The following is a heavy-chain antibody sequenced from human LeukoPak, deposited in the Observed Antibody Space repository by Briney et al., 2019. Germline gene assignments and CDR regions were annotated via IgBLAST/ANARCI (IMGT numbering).Heavy chain of an antibody. CDR1: GASISSSDW. V-gene: IGHV4-4*02. CDR2: IYHSGST. J-gene: IGHJ4*02. CDR3: ARGDIVATISFDY. D-gene: IGHD5-12*01. Sequence: SETLSLTCAVSGASISSSDWWSWVRQPPGKGLEWIGEIYHSGSTNYNPSLKSRVTISVDKSKNQFSLKLSSVTAADTAVYYCARGDIVATISFDYWGQGTLVTVSS.